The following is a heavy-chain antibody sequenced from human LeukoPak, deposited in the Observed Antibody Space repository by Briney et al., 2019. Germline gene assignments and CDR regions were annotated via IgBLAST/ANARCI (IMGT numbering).Heavy chain of an antibody. D-gene: IGHD6-13*01. CDR3: ARGVFSFDY. CDR2: INQDGSEK. J-gene: IGHJ4*02. CDR1: GFTFSSYW. V-gene: IGHV3-7*01. Sequence: GGSLRLSCAVSGFTFSSYWMSWVRQAPGKGLEWMASINQDGSEKYYVDSVKGRSTISRDNAKNSLYLQMNSLRAEDMAVYYCARGVFSFDYWGQGTLVTVSS.